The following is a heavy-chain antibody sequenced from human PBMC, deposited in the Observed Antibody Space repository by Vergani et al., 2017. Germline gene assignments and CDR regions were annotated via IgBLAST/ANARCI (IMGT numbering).Heavy chain of an antibody. J-gene: IGHJ6*03. CDR2: IWYDGSKE. Sequence: QVQLEESGGGVVQPGRSLRLSCAGSGFTLSSHAMHWVRQAPGKGLEWVAFIWYDGSKEYYADSVKGRFTISRDNSKNTLYLQMNNLRAADTATYYCARLGLRFAKFYHMDVWGRGTTVSVSS. D-gene: IGHD4-17*01. V-gene: IGHV3-33*01. CDR3: ARLGLRFAKFYHMDV. CDR1: GFTLSSHA.